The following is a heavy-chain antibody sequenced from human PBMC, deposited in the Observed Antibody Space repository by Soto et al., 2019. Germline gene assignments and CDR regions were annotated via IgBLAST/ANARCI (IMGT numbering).Heavy chain of an antibody. CDR2: ISAYNGNT. V-gene: IGHV1-18*01. Sequence: QGLEWMGWISAYNGNTNYAQKLQGRVTMTTDTSTSTAYMELRSLRSDDTAVYYCARKTTYYEFWSGHCDYYSYMDVWVKGTTVIVFS. CDR3: ARKTTYYEFWSGHCDYYSYMDV. J-gene: IGHJ6*03. D-gene: IGHD3-3*01.